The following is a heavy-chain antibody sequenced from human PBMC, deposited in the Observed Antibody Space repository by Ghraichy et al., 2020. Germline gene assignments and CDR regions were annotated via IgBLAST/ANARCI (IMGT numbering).Heavy chain of an antibody. D-gene: IGHD3-22*01. V-gene: IGHV3-48*01. J-gene: IGHJ4*02. CDR2: ISHTSNTI. CDR3: AGRDKDDGGYYSS. Sequence: LSLTCVASGLTFDNYRMNWFRQAPGKGLEWVAFISHTSNTIHYAESVKGRFTISRDNARNTVYLQLESLRAEDTAVYYCAGRDKDDGGYYSSWGQGTLVTVSS. CDR1: GLTFDNYR.